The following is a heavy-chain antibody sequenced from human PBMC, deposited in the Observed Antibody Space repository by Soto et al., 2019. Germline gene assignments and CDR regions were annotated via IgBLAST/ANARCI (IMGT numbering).Heavy chain of an antibody. CDR3: ARDPLGPLTTVNV. CDR1: GFTVSSNY. J-gene: IGHJ4*02. CDR2: IYRGGNT. D-gene: IGHD4-17*01. Sequence: PGGSLRLSCAVSGFTVSSNYMSWVRQAPGKGLEWVSVIYRGGNTFYTDSVKGRFTISRDNSNNTLYLQMKSLRVEDTAVYYCARDPLGPLTTVNVWGQVTLVTVSP. V-gene: IGHV3-66*01.